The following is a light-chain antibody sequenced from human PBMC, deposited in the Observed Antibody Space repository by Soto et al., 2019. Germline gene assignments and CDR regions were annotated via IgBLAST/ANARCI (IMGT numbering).Light chain of an antibody. V-gene: IGLV1-44*01. CDR3: AAWDDTLNGYD. J-gene: IGLJ1*01. CDR1: SPNIGGNA. Sequence: QSVLTQPPSAPGTPGQRVTISCSGSSPNIGGNAVNWYQQLPGTAPKVLIYSNNQRPSGVPDRFSGSKSGTSASLAISGLQSEDEADYYCAAWDDTLNGYDFGTGNKV. CDR2: SNN.